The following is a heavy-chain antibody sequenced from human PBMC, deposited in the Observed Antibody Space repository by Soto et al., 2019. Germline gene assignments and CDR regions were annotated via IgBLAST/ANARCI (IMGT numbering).Heavy chain of an antibody. CDR3: AKEGDSYGYSWFDP. CDR2: ISYDGSNK. Sequence: GGSLRLSCAASGFTFSSYGMHWVRQAPGKGLEWVAVISYDGSNKYYADSVKGRFTTSRDNSKNTLYLQMNSLRAEDTAVYYCAKEGDSYGYSWFDPWGQGTLVTVSS. CDR1: GFTFSSYG. D-gene: IGHD5-18*01. J-gene: IGHJ5*02. V-gene: IGHV3-30*18.